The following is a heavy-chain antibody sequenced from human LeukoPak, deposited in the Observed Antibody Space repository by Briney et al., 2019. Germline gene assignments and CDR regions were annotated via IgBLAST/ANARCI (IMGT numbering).Heavy chain of an antibody. V-gene: IGHV4-34*01. CDR3: ARASYNWNYRVDY. Sequence: SETLSLTCAVYGGSFSGYYWSWIRQPPGKGREWVGEINHSGSTNYNPSLKSRVTISVDTSKNQFSLKLSSVTAADTAVYYCARASYNWNYRVDYWGQGTLVTVSS. CDR2: INHSGST. CDR1: GGSFSGYY. D-gene: IGHD1-7*01. J-gene: IGHJ4*01.